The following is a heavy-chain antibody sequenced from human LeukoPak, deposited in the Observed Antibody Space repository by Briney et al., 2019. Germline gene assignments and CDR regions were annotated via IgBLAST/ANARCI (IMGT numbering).Heavy chain of an antibody. D-gene: IGHD2-2*01. V-gene: IGHV4-34*01. CDR3: ARKRDIVVVPAAVYWYFDL. Sequence: SETLSLTCAVYGGSFSGYYWSWIRQPPGKGLGWIGEINHSGSTNYNPSLKSRVTISVDTSKNQFSLKLSSVTAADTAVYYCARKRDIVVVPAAVYWYFDLWGRGTLVTVSS. CDR2: INHSGST. CDR1: GGSFSGYY. J-gene: IGHJ2*01.